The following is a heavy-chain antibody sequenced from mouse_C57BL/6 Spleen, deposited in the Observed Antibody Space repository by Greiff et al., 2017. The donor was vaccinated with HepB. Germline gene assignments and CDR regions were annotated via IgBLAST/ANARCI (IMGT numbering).Heavy chain of an antibody. CDR2: IDPNSGGT. CDR1: GYTFTSYW. V-gene: IGHV1-72*01. D-gene: IGHD2-3*01. J-gene: IGHJ4*01. Sequence: QVQLKQPGAELVKPGASVKLSCTASGYTFTSYWMHWVKQRPGRGLEWIGRIDPNSGGTKYNEKFKSKATLTVDKPSSTGYMQLGSLTSEDSAVYYCAREWLLRGCAMDYWGQGTSVTVSS. CDR3: AREWLLRGCAMDY.